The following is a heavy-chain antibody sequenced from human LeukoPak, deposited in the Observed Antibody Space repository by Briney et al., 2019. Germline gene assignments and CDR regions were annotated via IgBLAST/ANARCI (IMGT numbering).Heavy chain of an antibody. CDR2: IYHSGST. J-gene: IGHJ4*02. CDR3: AALVPAAIDGGYFDY. CDR1: GYSISSGYY. D-gene: IGHD2-2*02. V-gene: IGHV4-38-2*02. Sequence: SETLSLTCTVSGYSISSGYYWGWIRQPPGKGLEWIGSIYHSGSTYYNPSLKSRVTISVGTSKNQFSLKLSSVTAADTAVYYCAALVPAAIDGGYFDYWGQGTLVTVSS.